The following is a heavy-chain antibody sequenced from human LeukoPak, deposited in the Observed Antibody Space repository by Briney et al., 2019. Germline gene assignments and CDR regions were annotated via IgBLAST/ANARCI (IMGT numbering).Heavy chain of an antibody. J-gene: IGHJ4*02. CDR2: IKQDGSEK. CDR3: ARKGGYSSGYYY. Sequence: GGSLRLSCAASGFTFSDYWMTWVRQAPGKGLEWVAKIKQDGSEKDYVDSVKGRFTISRDNAKNSLYLQMDSLRVEDTAVYYCARKGGYSSGYYYWGQGTLVTVSS. V-gene: IGHV3-7*01. CDR1: GFTFSDYW. D-gene: IGHD3-22*01.